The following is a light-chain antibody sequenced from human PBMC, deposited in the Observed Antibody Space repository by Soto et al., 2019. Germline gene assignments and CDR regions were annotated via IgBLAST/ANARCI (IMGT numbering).Light chain of an antibody. CDR2: DVN. CDR1: SSDFGGYNL. V-gene: IGLV2-23*02. J-gene: IGLJ1*01. CDR3: CSYAGSSTLYV. Sequence: QSVLTQPASVSGSPGQSITISCTGTSSDFGGYNLVSWYQQHPGKAPKLMIYDVNNRPSGVSDRFSGSKSGNTASLTISGLQAEDEADYYCCSYAGSSTLYVFGTGTKVTVL.